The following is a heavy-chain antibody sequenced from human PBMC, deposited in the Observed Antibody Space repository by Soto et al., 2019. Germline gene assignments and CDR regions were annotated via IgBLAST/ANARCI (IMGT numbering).Heavy chain of an antibody. Sequence: SETLSLNCTVSGGSISSGGYYWSWIRQHPGKGLEWIGYIYPSGSTYYNPSLKSRVTISVDTSKNQFSLKLSSVTAADTAVYYCARYDNYRNFDYWGQGTLVTVSS. V-gene: IGHV4-31*03. CDR3: ARYDNYRNFDY. CDR1: GGSISSGGYY. CDR2: IYPSGST. J-gene: IGHJ4*02. D-gene: IGHD3-9*01.